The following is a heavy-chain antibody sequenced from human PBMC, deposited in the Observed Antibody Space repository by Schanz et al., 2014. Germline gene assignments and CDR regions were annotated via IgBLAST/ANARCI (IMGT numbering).Heavy chain of an antibody. CDR1: GFIFSNYG. CDR2: ISSSSSTI. Sequence: ERLVESGGGVVQPGRSLRLSCAASGFIFSNYGMHWVRQAPGKGLEWVAYISSSSSTIHYADSVKGRFTISRDNAKNSLYLQMNSLRAEDTAVYYCARAGYDADNWFDPWGQGTLVTVSS. V-gene: IGHV3-48*01. CDR3: ARAGYDADNWFDP. J-gene: IGHJ5*02. D-gene: IGHD2-2*01.